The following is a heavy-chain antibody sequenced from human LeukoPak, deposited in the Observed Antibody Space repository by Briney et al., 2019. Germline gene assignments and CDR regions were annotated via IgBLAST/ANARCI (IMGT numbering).Heavy chain of an antibody. CDR3: ARSITIFGVVGSAGGY. D-gene: IGHD3-3*01. CDR1: GYTFTSYG. CDR2: ISAYNGNT. V-gene: IGHV1-18*01. J-gene: IGHJ4*02. Sequence: ASVKVSCKASGYTFTSYGISWVRQAPGQGLEWMGWISAYNGNTNYAQKLQGRVTMTTDTSTSTAYMELRSLRSDDTAVYYCARSITIFGVVGSAGGYWDQGTLVTVSS.